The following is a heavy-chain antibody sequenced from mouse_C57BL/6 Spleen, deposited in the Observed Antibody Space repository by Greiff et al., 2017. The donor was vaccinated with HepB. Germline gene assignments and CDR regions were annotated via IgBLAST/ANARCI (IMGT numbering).Heavy chain of an antibody. V-gene: IGHV5-17*01. CDR2: ISSGSSTI. CDR1: GFTFSDYG. Sequence: DVMLVESGGGLVKPGGSLKLSCAASGFTFSDYGMHWVRQAPEKGLEWVAYISSGSSTIYYADTVKGRFTISRDNAKNTLFLQMTSLRSEDTAMYYCARHGFFDYWGQGTTLTVSS. J-gene: IGHJ2*01. CDR3: ARHGFFDY.